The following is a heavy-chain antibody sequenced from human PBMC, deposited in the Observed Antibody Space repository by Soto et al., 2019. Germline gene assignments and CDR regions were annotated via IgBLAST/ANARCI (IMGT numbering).Heavy chain of an antibody. D-gene: IGHD3-3*01. CDR3: ARVEPTIFGCYGMDV. J-gene: IGHJ6*02. CDR2: IYYSGST. V-gene: IGHV4-59*01. CDR1: GGSISSYY. Sequence: QVQLQESGPGLVKPSETLSLTCTVSGGSISSYYWSWIRQPPGKGLAWIGYIYYSGSTNYNPSLKSRVTISVDTSKNQFSLKLSSVTAADTAVYYCARVEPTIFGCYGMDVWGQGTTVTVSS.